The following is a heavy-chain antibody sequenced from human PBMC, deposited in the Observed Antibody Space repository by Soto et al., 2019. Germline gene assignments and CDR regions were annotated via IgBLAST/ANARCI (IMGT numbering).Heavy chain of an antibody. CDR2: VTGRSSST. J-gene: IGHJ3*02. D-gene: IGHD2-2*01. Sequence: EVRLLESGGGLVQPGGSLRLSCVASGFTFSNYAMSWVRQAPGKGLEWVSVVTGRSSSTYYADSVEGRFIISRDKSRNTLFLQMNSLGAEDTAVYYCPKHLPSKKNQRRWADAFHIWGQGTILTVSS. CDR3: PKHLPSKKNQRRWADAFHI. V-gene: IGHV3-23*01. CDR1: GFTFSNYA.